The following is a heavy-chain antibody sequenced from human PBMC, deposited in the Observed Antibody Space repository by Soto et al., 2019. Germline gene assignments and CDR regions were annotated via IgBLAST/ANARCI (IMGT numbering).Heavy chain of an antibody. J-gene: IGHJ6*02. Sequence: PSETLSLTCTVSGGSVSSSSYYWGWVRQPPGKGLEWIGSVYYSGSTYYNPSLESRVTISVDKSKNQFSLKLSSVSAADTAVYYCVRYPGYDILTGYSYYGIDVWGQGTTVTVSS. CDR2: VYYSGST. CDR3: VRYPGYDILTGYSYYGIDV. CDR1: GGSVSSSSYY. D-gene: IGHD3-9*01. V-gene: IGHV4-39*07.